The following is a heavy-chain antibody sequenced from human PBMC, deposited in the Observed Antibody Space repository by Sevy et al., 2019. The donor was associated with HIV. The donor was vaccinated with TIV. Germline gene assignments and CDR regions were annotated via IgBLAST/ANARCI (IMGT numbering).Heavy chain of an antibody. CDR2: VWYDGRTE. CDR1: GFTFRSFS. J-gene: IGHJ5*01. Sequence: GGSLRLSCVASGFTFRSFSMHWVRQAPGKGLEWVAAVWYDGRTERYADSVQGHLTISRDISKKTLHLQMNRLRAEDTALCYWARDAARVIVAAAGFDSWGQGTLVTVSS. V-gene: IGHV3-33*01. CDR3: ARDAARVIVAAAGFDS. D-gene: IGHD2-2*01.